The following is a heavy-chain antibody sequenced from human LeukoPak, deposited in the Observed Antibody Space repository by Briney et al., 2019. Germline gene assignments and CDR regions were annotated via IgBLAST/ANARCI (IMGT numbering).Heavy chain of an antibody. CDR1: GGSFSGYQ. J-gene: IGHJ4*02. Sequence: SETLSLTCAVYGGSFSGYQWSWIRQTPGKGLEWIGEINHSGSTRYSPSLESRVTLSIDTSKIHFSLSLRSVTAADTAVYHCARVDDFWGQGTLVTVSS. CDR2: INHSGST. CDR3: ARVDDF. D-gene: IGHD3/OR15-3a*01. V-gene: IGHV4-34*01.